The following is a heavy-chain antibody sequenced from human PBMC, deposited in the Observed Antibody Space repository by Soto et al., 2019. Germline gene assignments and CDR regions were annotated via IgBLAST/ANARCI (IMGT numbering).Heavy chain of an antibody. Sequence: ESGGGVVQPGRSLRLSCAPSGFIFSSYGMHWVRQAPGKGLEWVAVIRYDGSNKYYADSVRGRFTISRDNSKNRLYLQMNSLRAEVTALYYCARVKQGRGGYDSPFDYWGQGTLVTVSS. J-gene: IGHJ4*02. CDR2: IRYDGSNK. CDR1: GFIFSSYG. D-gene: IGHD5-12*01. V-gene: IGHV3-33*01. CDR3: ARVKQGRGGYDSPFDY.